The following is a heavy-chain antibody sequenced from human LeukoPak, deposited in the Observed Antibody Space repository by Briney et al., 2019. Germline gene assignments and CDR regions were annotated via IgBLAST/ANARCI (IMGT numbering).Heavy chain of an antibody. D-gene: IGHD2-15*01. V-gene: IGHV5-51*01. CDR3: ARHRLPTNGYCSGGSCYDAFDI. J-gene: IGHJ3*02. Sequence: GESLKISCKGSGYSFTSYWIGWVRQMPGKGLEWMGIIYPGDSDTRYSPSFQGQVTISADKSISTAYLQWSSLKASDTAMYYCARHRLPTNGYCSGGSCYDAFDIWGQGTMVTVSS. CDR2: IYPGDSDT. CDR1: GYSFTSYW.